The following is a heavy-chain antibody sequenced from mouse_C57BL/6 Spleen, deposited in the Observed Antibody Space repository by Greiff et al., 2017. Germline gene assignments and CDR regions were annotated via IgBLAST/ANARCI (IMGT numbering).Heavy chain of an antibody. V-gene: IGHV10-1*01. CDR3: VKSNSWYFDD. CDR1: GFSFTTYA. D-gene: IGHD2-5*01. CDR2: IRSKSNNYAT. J-gene: IGHJ1*03. Sequence: EVKLMESGGGLVQPKGSLKLSCAASGFSFTTYAMNWVRQAPGKGLEWVARIRSKSNNYATYYADSVKDRFTTSRDDSESMLYLQMNNLKTEDTSVYYCVKSNSWYFDDWGTGTTVTVSS.